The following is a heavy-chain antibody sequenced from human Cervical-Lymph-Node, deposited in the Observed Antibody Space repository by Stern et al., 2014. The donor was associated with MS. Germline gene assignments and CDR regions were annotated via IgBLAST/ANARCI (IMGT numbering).Heavy chain of an antibody. Sequence: VQLVESGPEVKKPGASVKVSCRASGYTFTTFGISWVREAPGHGLEWMGWISGYSPNTNYAQKFQGRVTLTTDTSTNTAYMELRSLRSDDTATYYCARGTGDLKVWGQGTLVTVSS. CDR2: ISGYSPNT. V-gene: IGHV1-18*01. J-gene: IGHJ4*02. CDR3: ARGTGDLKV. D-gene: IGHD7-27*01. CDR1: GYTFTTFG.